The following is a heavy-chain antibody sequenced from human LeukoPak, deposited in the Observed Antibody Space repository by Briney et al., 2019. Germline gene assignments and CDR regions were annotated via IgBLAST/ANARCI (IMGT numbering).Heavy chain of an antibody. D-gene: IGHD1-26*01. Sequence: GGSLTLSCAASGFTFSSYSWNWVRQAPGKGLEWVGSISSSSSYIYNADPVKRRFTISRDNAKNSLCRQMNSLTAEETAVYYCAGDWESTPDWFDPWGEGNLVTVSS. CDR3: AGDWESTPDWFDP. CDR1: GFTFSSYS. J-gene: IGHJ5*02. V-gene: IGHV3-21*01. CDR2: ISSSSSYI.